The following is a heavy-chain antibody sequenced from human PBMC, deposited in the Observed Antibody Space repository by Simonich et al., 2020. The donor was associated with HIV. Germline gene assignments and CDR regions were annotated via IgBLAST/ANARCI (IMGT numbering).Heavy chain of an antibody. CDR3: ARGDYYNIFTAYAFDI. Sequence: QVQLQQWGAGLLKPSETLSFTCAVYGGSFSGYYWSWIRPPPGKGLEWLGEINHNGSTNSTPSLKSRVTVSVDTSKNQFSLKLSSVTAADTALYYCARGDYYNIFTAYAFDIWGQGTMVTVSS. D-gene: IGHD3-9*01. V-gene: IGHV4-34*01. J-gene: IGHJ3*02. CDR2: INHNGST. CDR1: GGSFSGYY.